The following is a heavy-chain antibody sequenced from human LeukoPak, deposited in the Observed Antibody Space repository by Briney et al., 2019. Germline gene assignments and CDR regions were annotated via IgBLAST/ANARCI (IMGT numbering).Heavy chain of an antibody. V-gene: IGHV3-74*01. Sequence: GGSLRLSCAASGFILSNYWMHWVRQAPGEGLVWVSRMNEDGRRTDNADSVKGRFTISRDNAKNSLYLQMNSLRAEDTAVYCCARDLTIFGVVVDYWGQGTLVTVSS. D-gene: IGHD3-3*01. CDR1: GFILSNYW. J-gene: IGHJ4*02. CDR3: ARDLTIFGVVVDY. CDR2: MNEDGRRT.